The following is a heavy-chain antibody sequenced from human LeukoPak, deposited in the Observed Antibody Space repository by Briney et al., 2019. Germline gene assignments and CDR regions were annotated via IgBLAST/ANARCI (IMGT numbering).Heavy chain of an antibody. J-gene: IGHJ6*02. CDR3: ARQGRYYYYGMDV. V-gene: IGHV4-59*08. CDR1: GGSISGYY. Sequence: SETLSLTCTVSGGSISGYYWSWIRQPPGKGLEWIGYIYYSGSTNYNPSLKSRVTISVDTSKNQFSLKLSSVTAADTAVYYCARQGRYYYYGMDVWGQGTTVTVSS. CDR2: IYYSGST.